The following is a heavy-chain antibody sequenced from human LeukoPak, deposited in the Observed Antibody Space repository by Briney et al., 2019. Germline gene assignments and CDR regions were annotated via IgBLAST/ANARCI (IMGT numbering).Heavy chain of an antibody. Sequence: KTSETLSLTCAVYGGSFSGYYWSWIRQPPGKGLEWIGEINHSGSTNYNPSLKSRVTISVDKSKNQFSLKLSSVTAADTAVYYCARDGRGPTRESLDYWGQGTLVTVSS. D-gene: IGHD3-10*01. V-gene: IGHV4-34*01. CDR2: INHSGST. J-gene: IGHJ4*02. CDR1: GGSFSGYY. CDR3: ARDGRGPTRESLDY.